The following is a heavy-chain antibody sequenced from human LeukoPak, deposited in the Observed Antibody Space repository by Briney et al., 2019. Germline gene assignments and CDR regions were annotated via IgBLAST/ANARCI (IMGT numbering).Heavy chain of an antibody. D-gene: IGHD3-3*01. CDR2: IIPILGIA. V-gene: IGHV1-69*04. CDR3: ARESTIFGVVINIREYGMDV. J-gene: IGHJ6*02. Sequence: GSSVKVSCKASGGTFSSYTISWVRQAPGQGLEWMGRIIPILGIANYAQKFQGRVTITADKSTSTAYMELSSLRSEDTAVYYCARESTIFGVVINIREYGMDVWGQGTTVTVSS. CDR1: GGTFSSYT.